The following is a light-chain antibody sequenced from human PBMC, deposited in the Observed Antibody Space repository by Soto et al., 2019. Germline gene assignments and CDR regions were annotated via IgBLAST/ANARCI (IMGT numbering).Light chain of an antibody. J-gene: IGKJ3*01. CDR2: DAS. CDR3: QHYDNLPFT. Sequence: DIQMTQSPSSLSASVGDRVTITCQASQDISNYLNWYQQKPGKAPKLLIYDASNLETGVPSRFSGGGSGTDFTFTISSLQPGDIATYYCQHYDNLPFTFGPGTRVDIK. V-gene: IGKV1-33*01. CDR1: QDISNY.